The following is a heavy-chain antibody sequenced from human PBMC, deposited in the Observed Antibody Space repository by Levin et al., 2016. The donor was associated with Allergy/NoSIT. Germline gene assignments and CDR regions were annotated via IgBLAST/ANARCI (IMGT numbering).Heavy chain of an antibody. CDR2: ISAYNGNT. CDR1: GYTFTSYG. Sequence: ASVKVSCKASGYTFTSYGISWVRQAPGQGLEWMGWISAYNGNTNYAQKLQGRVTMTTDTSTSTAYMELRSLRSDDTAVYYCARWVDGYNGPGWYYYGMDVWGQGTTVTVSS. D-gene: IGHD5-24*01. V-gene: IGHV1-18*01. J-gene: IGHJ6*02. CDR3: ARWVDGYNGPGWYYYGMDV.